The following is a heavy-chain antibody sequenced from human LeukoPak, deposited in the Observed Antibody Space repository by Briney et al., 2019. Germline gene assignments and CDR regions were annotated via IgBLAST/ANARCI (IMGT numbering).Heavy chain of an antibody. D-gene: IGHD6-13*01. CDR2: IIPIFGTA. J-gene: IGHJ6*03. CDR3: ARAEKGIAAAGFYYYYYMDV. Sequence: SVNVSCKASGGTFSSYAISWVRQAPGPGLEWMGGIIPIFGTANYAQKFQGRVTITADKSTSTAYMELSSLRSEDTAVYYCARAEKGIAAAGFYYYYYMDVWGKGTTVTVSS. CDR1: GGTFSSYA. V-gene: IGHV1-69*06.